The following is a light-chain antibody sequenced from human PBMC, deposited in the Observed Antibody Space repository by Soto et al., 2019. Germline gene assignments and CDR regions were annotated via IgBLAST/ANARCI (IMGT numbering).Light chain of an antibody. CDR3: SSFTATNTYVI. CDR2: EVS. Sequence: QSALTQPASVSGSPGQSITISCTGTSGDIGGYNFVSWYQQHPGKAPKLMIYEVSNRPSGVSNRFSASKSGNTASLTISGLQADDAADYYCSSFTATNTYVIFGGGTKLTVL. J-gene: IGLJ2*01. V-gene: IGLV2-14*01. CDR1: SGDIGGYNF.